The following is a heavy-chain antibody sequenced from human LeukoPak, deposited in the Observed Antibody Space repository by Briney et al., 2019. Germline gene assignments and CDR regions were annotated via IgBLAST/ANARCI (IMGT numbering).Heavy chain of an antibody. J-gene: IGHJ4*02. D-gene: IGHD6-13*01. CDR1: GFTFSSYW. CDR2: IKQDGSEK. CDR3: ARGTIAAAGYYYFDY. Sequence: GGSLRLSCAASGFTFSSYWMSWVRQAPGKGLEWVANIKQDGSEKYYVDSVKGRFTISRDNAKNSLHLQMNSLRAEDTAVYYCARGTIAAAGYYYFDYWGQGTQVTVSS. V-gene: IGHV3-7*04.